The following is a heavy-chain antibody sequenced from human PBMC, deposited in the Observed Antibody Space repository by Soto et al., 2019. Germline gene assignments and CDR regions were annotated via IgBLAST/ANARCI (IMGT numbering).Heavy chain of an antibody. J-gene: IGHJ5*02. CDR2: ISYDGSNK. CDR1: GFTFSSYA. V-gene: IGHV3-30-3*01. Sequence: QVQLVESGGGVVQPGRSLRLSCAASGFTFSSYAMHWVRQAPGKGLEWVAVISYDGSNKYYADSVKGRFTISRDNSKNTLYLQMNSLRAEDTAGYYCARTQQWLVFGGWFDPWGQGTLVTVSS. D-gene: IGHD6-19*01. CDR3: ARTQQWLVFGGWFDP.